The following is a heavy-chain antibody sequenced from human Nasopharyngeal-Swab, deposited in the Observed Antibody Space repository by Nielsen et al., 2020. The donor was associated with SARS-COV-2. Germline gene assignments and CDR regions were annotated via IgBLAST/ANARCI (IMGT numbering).Heavy chain of an antibody. CDR2: IYPGDSTT. J-gene: IGHJ4*02. V-gene: IGHV5-51*01. D-gene: IGHD4/OR15-4a*01. Sequence: GESLKISCQGSGYSFSTYWIGWVRQMPGKGLEWMGIIYPGDSTTKYRPSFQGQVTILADKSISTAYLQWSSLKASDTAMYFCARLYGGYVDYWGQGTLVTVSS. CDR1: GYSFSTYW. CDR3: ARLYGGYVDY.